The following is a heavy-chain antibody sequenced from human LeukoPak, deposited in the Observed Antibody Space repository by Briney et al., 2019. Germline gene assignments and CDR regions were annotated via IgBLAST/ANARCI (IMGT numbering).Heavy chain of an antibody. V-gene: IGHV1-69*05. Sequence: SVKVSCKASGGTFSSYAISWVRQAPGQGLEWMGGIIPIFGTANYAQKFQGRVTITTDESTSTAYMELSSLRSEDTAVYYCARSGVLLWFGGQEKATFDYWGQGTLVTVSS. J-gene: IGHJ4*02. CDR3: ARSGVLLWFGGQEKATFDY. CDR2: IIPIFGTA. D-gene: IGHD3-10*01. CDR1: GGTFSSYA.